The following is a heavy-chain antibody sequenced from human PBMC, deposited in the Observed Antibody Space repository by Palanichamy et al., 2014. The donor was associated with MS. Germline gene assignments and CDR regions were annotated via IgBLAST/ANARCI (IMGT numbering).Heavy chain of an antibody. CDR3: ARDSYLSVVMAGISDVSWYFDL. D-gene: IGHD5-24*01. V-gene: IGHV3-30*03. Sequence: QVQLVESGGGVVQPGRSLRLSCAVSGFTFSRHGMHWVRQAPGEGLEWVAVISYDGGNKHYADSVKGRFTISRDNSKNTLYLHMSSLRTEDTAVYYCARDSYLSVVMAGISDVSWYFDLWGRGTLVTVSS. J-gene: IGHJ2*01. CDR1: GFTFSRHG. CDR2: ISYDGGNK.